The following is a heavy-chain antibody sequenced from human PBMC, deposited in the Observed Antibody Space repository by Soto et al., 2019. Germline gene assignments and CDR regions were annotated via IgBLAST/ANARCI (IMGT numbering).Heavy chain of an antibody. CDR2: ISYDGSNK. J-gene: IGHJ3*02. Sequence: PGGSLRLSCAASGFTFSSYGMHWVRQAPGKGLEWVAVISYDGSNKYYADSVKGRFTISRDNSKNTLYLQMNSLRAEDTAVYYCATSYSRLEPPYYAFDIWGQGTMVTVSS. D-gene: IGHD4-4*01. V-gene: IGHV3-30*03. CDR3: ATSYSRLEPPYYAFDI. CDR1: GFTFSSYG.